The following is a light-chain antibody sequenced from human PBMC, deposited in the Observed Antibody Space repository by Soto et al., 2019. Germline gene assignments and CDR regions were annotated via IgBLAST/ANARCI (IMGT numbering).Light chain of an antibody. Sequence: EIVLTQSPGTLSLSPGERATLSCRASQSVSSSYLAWYQQKPGQAPRLLIYGASSRATGIPDRFSGSGSGTGFTLTISTLEPEDFAVYYCQLFGSSPRYTFGQGTNLEIK. CDR2: GAS. CDR1: QSVSSSY. CDR3: QLFGSSPRYT. V-gene: IGKV3-20*01. J-gene: IGKJ2*01.